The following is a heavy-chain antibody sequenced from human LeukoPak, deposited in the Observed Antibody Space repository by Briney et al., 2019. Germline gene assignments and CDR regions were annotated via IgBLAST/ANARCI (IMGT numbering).Heavy chain of an antibody. D-gene: IGHD2-15*01. CDR3: AREHYCSGGSCYDTSFDY. CDR1: GFTFSSYA. V-gene: IGHV3-30-3*01. CDR2: ISYDGSNK. J-gene: IGHJ4*02. Sequence: GGSLRLSCAASGFTFSSYAMPWVRQAPGKGLEWVAVISYDGSNKYYADSVKGRFTISRDNSKNTLYLQMNSLRAGDTAVYYCAREHYCSGGSCYDTSFDYWGQGTLVTVSS.